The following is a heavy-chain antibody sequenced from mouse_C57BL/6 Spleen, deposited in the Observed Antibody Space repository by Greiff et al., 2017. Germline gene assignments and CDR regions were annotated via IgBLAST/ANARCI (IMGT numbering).Heavy chain of an antibody. D-gene: IGHD2-1*01. J-gene: IGHJ3*01. CDR2: IHPNSGST. Sequence: VQLQQPGAELVKPGASVKLSCKASGYTFTSYWMHWVKQRPGQGLEWIGIIHPNSGSTNYNKKFKSKATLTVDKSSSTAYMQLSSLTSEDSAVYYCALLGNYSWFAYWGQGTLVTVSA. V-gene: IGHV1-64*01. CDR3: ALLGNYSWFAY. CDR1: GYTFTSYW.